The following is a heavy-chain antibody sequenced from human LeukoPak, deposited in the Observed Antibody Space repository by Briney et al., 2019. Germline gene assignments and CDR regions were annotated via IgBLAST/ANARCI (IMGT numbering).Heavy chain of an antibody. CDR1: GYSISSGYY. CDR2: IYHSGST. CDR3: ARGRSSMVRGYYYYMDV. V-gene: IGHV4-38-2*02. J-gene: IGHJ6*03. Sequence: SETLSLTCTVSGYSISSGYYWGWIRQPPGKGLEWIGSIYHSGSTYYNPSLKSLVTISVDTSKNQFSLKLSSVTAADTAVYYCARGRSSMVRGYYYYMDVWGKGTTVTVSS. D-gene: IGHD3-10*01.